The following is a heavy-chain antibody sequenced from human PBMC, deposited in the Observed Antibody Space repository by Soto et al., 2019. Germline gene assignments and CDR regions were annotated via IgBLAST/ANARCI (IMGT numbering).Heavy chain of an antibody. D-gene: IGHD3-3*01. J-gene: IGHJ6*01. CDR3: ASKADFWRGYPDSYSYDSSGMDV. CDR2: IIPIFGTA. CDR1: GGTFSSYA. V-gene: IGHV1-69*01. Sequence: QVQLVQSGAEVKKPGSSVKVSCKASGGTFSSYAISWVRKAPGQGLEWMGGIIPIFGTANYAQKFQGRVTITADEATNTAYRELSSLRSEDTAVYYCASKADFWRGYPDSYSYDSSGMDVW.